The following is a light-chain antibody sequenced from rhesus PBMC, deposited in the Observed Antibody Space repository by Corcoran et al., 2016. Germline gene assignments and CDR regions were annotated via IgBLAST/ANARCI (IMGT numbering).Light chain of an antibody. J-gene: IGKJ1*01. CDR3: QQYSSSPWT. Sequence: DIQMTQSPSSLSASVGDTVTITCRASQSISSWLAWYQQKPGKAPKLLIYKASSLQSGAPSRFRGSGSGTDFTLTISSLQSEDFATYYCQQYSSSPWTFGQGTKVEIK. CDR1: QSISSW. V-gene: IGKV1-22*01. CDR2: KAS.